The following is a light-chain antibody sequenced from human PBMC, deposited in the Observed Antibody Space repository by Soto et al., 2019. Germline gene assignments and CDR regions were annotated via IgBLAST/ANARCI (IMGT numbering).Light chain of an antibody. J-gene: IGKJ4*01. CDR2: AAY. V-gene: IGKV1-9*01. CDR1: QGISSY. Sequence: DIQLTQSPSFLSASVGDRVTITCRTSQGISSYLAWYQHKPGKAPKLLIYAAYNLQSGVPSRFSGSGSGTEFTLTISSLQPEDSATYYCQKLNTYPLTFGGGTKVEIK. CDR3: QKLNTYPLT.